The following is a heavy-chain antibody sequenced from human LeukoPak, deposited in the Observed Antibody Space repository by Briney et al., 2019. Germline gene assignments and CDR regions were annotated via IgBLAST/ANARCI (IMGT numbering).Heavy chain of an antibody. V-gene: IGHV3-30-3*01. Sequence: GGSLRLSCAASGFTFSSYAMHWVRQAPGKGLEWVAVISYDGSNKYYADSVKGRFTISRDNSKNTLYLQMNSLRAEDTAVYYCARDAIAAAGTNFDYWGQGTLVTVSS. J-gene: IGHJ4*02. CDR1: GFTFSSYA. CDR2: ISYDGSNK. D-gene: IGHD6-13*01. CDR3: ARDAIAAAGTNFDY.